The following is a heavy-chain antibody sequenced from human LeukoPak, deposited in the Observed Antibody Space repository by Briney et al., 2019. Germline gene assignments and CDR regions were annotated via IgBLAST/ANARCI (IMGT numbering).Heavy chain of an antibody. CDR2: IRYDGSNK. J-gene: IGHJ4*02. CDR3: ARGGIGMGSSSGPTLAPRPNGRSSWIFDY. Sequence: SGGSLRLSCAASGFTFSSYGMHWVRQAPGKGLEWVAFIRYDGSNKYYADSVKGRFTISRDNSKNTLYLQMNSLRAEDTAVYYCARGGIGMGSSSGPTLAPRPNGRSSWIFDYWGQGTLVTVSS. D-gene: IGHD6-13*01. V-gene: IGHV3-30*02. CDR1: GFTFSSYG.